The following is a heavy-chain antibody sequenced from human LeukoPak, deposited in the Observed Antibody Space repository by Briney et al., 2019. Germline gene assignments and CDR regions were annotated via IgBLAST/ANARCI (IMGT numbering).Heavy chain of an antibody. D-gene: IGHD1-26*01. J-gene: IGHJ4*02. CDR2: IYYSGST. Sequence: SETLSLTCTVSGGSISSSSYYWGWIRQPPGKGLEWIGSIYYSGSTYYNPSLKSRVTISVDTSKNQFSLKLSSVTTADTAVYYCASVMLGIVGATIGYFDYWGQGTLVTVSS. CDR3: ASVMLGIVGATIGYFDY. V-gene: IGHV4-39*01. CDR1: GGSISSSSYY.